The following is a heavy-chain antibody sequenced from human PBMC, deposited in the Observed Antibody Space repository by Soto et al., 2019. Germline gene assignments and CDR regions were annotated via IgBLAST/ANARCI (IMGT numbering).Heavy chain of an antibody. J-gene: IGHJ4*02. Sequence: QVQLQESGPGLVKPSETLSLTCTVSGGSVSSGSYYWTWIRQPPGKGLEWIGYIYYSGSTNYNPSLKSRVTISVDTSKNQFSLNLSSVTAADTAMYYCARAGSYGDYDVYVYWGQGTLVTVSS. CDR2: IYYSGST. D-gene: IGHD4-17*01. CDR3: ARAGSYGDYDVYVY. CDR1: GGSVSSGSYY. V-gene: IGHV4-61*01.